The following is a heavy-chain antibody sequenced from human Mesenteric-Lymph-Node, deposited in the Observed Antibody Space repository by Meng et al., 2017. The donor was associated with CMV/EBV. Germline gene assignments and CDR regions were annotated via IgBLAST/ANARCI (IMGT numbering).Heavy chain of an antibody. D-gene: IGHD2-8*02. Sequence: GESLKISCAASGFTFSSYTVHWVRQAPGKGLEWVAVISYDGNDKIYRDSVKGRFTVSRDNSKNTLYLQLNSLTIEDTAVYYCAREEKPSPGGDYWANNVFGPWGQGTLVTVSS. CDR2: ISYDGNDK. V-gene: IGHV3-30*04. CDR1: GFTFSSYT. CDR3: AREEKPSPGGDYWANNVFGP. J-gene: IGHJ5*02.